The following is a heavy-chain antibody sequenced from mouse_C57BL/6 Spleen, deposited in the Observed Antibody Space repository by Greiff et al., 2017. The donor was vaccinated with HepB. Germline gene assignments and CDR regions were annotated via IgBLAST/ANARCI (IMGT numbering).Heavy chain of an antibody. CDR1: GYSFTDYN. J-gene: IGHJ2*01. V-gene: IGHV1-39*01. D-gene: IGHD1-1*01. Sequence: EVQLQQSGPELVKPGASVKISCKASGYSFTDYNMNWVKQSNGKSLEWIGVINPNYGTTSYNQKFKGKATLTVDQSSRTAYMQLHSLTSEDSAVYYCARSYYYGSSHYFDYWGQGTTLTVSS. CDR2: INPNYGTT. CDR3: ARSYYYGSSHYFDY.